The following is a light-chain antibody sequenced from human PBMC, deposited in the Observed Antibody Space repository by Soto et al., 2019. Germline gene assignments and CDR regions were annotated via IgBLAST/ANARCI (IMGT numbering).Light chain of an antibody. Sequence: DIQMTQSPPSLSASVGDRVTITCRASQGIRNYVAWYQQIPGKAPKLLIYAASTLQSGVPSRFSGSGSGTDFTLTINGLQPEDVATYSCQKYSSVPVFGPGTKVEFK. CDR2: AAS. CDR3: QKYSSVPV. J-gene: IGKJ3*01. V-gene: IGKV1-27*01. CDR1: QGIRNY.